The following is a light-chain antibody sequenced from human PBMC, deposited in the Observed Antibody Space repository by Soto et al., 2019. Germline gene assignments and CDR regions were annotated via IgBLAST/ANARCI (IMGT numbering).Light chain of an antibody. J-gene: IGLJ3*02. CDR1: TSIIGNNY. CDR3: GTWDSSLSAGV. V-gene: IGLV1-51*01. Sequence: QSVLTQPPSVSAAPGQMVTISCSGSTSIIGNNYVSWYQQFPGTAPKLLIYDNNNRPSGIPGRFSGSKSGTSATLGITGLQTGDEANYYCGTWDSSLSAGVFGGGTKLTVL. CDR2: DNN.